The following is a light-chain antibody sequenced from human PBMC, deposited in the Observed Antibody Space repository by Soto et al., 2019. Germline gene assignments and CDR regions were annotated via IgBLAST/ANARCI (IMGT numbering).Light chain of an antibody. CDR1: QSVSSN. Sequence: EIVMTQSPATLSVSPGEIATLSCRASQSVSSNLAWYQQKPGQAPRLLIYDASRRATGIPDRFSGSGSGTDFTLTISRLEPEDFVVYYCQQYGRSPTFGQGTKVDIK. V-gene: IGKV3-20*01. CDR3: QQYGRSPT. CDR2: DAS. J-gene: IGKJ1*01.